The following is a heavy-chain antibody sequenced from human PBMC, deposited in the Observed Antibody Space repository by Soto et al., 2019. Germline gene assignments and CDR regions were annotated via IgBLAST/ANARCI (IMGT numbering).Heavy chain of an antibody. CDR2: IYYSGST. CDR3: VRLNWHFDL. J-gene: IGHJ2*01. CDR1: GGSISSYY. V-gene: IGHV4-59*08. Sequence: QVQLQESGPGLVKPSETLSLTCTVSGGSISSYYWSWIRQPPGKGLELIGYIYYSGSTNYNPSPKRRVTTSVDTSTNQFSLKLSAVTAADTAVYYCVRLNWHFDLWGRGTLVTVSS.